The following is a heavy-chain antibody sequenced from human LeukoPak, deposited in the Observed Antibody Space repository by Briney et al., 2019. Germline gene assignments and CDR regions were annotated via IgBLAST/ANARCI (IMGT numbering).Heavy chain of an antibody. V-gene: IGHV3-11*01. CDR3: AKESYYDFGSGYPLDY. Sequence: GGSLRLSCAASGFTPSDYYMSWIRQAPGKGREWVSYISISGSTTYYTDSVKARCTSSRAQSKNTLYLQMSSLRAEDTAVYYCAKESYYDFGSGYPLDYWGQRTLVTVSS. J-gene: IGHJ4*02. CDR2: ISISGSTT. D-gene: IGHD3-3*01. CDR1: GFTPSDYY.